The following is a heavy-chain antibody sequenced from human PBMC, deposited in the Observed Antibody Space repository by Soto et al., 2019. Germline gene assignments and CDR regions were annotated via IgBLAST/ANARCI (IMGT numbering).Heavy chain of an antibody. J-gene: IGHJ4*02. D-gene: IGHD3-16*01. CDR3: ARDSYGPLDD. V-gene: IGHV1-2*02. Sequence: ASVKVSCKPSGYTFTAYYIHWVRQAPGQGLEWMGWVDPNSGGTRDAQNFQGRVTMTRDTSTSTVYMELNWLRSDDTALYYCARDSYGPLDDWGQGTLVTVSS. CDR1: GYTFTAYY. CDR2: VDPNSGGT.